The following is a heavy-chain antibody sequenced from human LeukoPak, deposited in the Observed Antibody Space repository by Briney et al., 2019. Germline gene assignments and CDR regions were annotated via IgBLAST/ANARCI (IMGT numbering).Heavy chain of an antibody. CDR3: AKTDYGDYEIDY. CDR1: GFTFSSYA. D-gene: IGHD4-17*01. Sequence: GGSLRLPCAASGFTFSSYAMSWVRQAPGKGLEWVSAISGSGGSTYYADSVKGRFTISRDNSKNTLYLQMNSLRAEDTAVYYCAKTDYGDYEIDYWGQGTLVTVSS. CDR2: ISGSGGST. J-gene: IGHJ4*02. V-gene: IGHV3-23*01.